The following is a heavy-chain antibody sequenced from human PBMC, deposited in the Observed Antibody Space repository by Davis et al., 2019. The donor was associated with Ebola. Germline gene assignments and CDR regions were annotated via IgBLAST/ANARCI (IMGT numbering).Heavy chain of an antibody. Sequence: GESLKISCAASGFTFSSYAMSWVRQAPGKGLEWVSAISGSGGSTYYADSVKGRFTISRDNSKNTLYLQMNSLRAEDTAVYYCAGYGAFFDYWGQGTLVTVSS. CDR3: AGYGAFFDY. J-gene: IGHJ4*02. CDR1: GFTFSSYA. V-gene: IGHV3-23*01. CDR2: ISGSGGST. D-gene: IGHD5-18*01.